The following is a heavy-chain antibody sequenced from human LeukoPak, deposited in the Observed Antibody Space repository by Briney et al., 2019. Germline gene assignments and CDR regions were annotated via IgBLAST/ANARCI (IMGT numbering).Heavy chain of an antibody. CDR1: GYTFTGYY. CDR2: INPNSGGT. V-gene: IGHV1-2*02. D-gene: IGHD3-10*01. CDR3: ARDLYRSGSLTNDY. Sequence: ASVKVSCKASGYTFTGYYMHWVRQAPGQVLEWMGWINPNSGGTNYAQKFQGRVTMTRDTSISTAYMELSRLRSDDTAVYYCARDLYRSGSLTNDYWGQGTLVTVSS. J-gene: IGHJ4*02.